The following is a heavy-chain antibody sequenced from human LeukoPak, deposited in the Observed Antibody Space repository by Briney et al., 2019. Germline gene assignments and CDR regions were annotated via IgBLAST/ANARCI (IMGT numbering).Heavy chain of an antibody. CDR2: VCGSGGST. V-gene: IGHV3-23*01. CDR3: AXGSXGSCFSPLDY. Sequence: PGGSLRLSCAASGFTFSGYAMSWVRQAPGKGLEWVSAVCGSGGSTYYADSVKGRFTISRDNSKNMLYLQMNSLRAEDTVVYYXAXGSXGSCFSPLDYWGRRTLVTVSS. D-gene: IGHD2-15*01. J-gene: IGHJ4*02. CDR1: GFTFSGYA.